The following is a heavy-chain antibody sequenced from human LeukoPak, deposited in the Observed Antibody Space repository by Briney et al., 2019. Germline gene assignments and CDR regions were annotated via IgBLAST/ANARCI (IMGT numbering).Heavy chain of an antibody. CDR2: ISGSGGST. D-gene: IGHD3-10*01. J-gene: IGHJ4*02. V-gene: IGHV3-23*01. CDR3: AKEPTGDEWYYYGSGSFDY. CDR1: GFTFSSYA. Sequence: GGSLRLSCAASGFTFSSYAMSWVRQAPGKGLEWVSAISGSGGSTYYADSVKGRFTISRDNSKNTLYLQMNSLRAEDTAVYYCAKEPTGDEWYYYGSGSFDYWGQGTLVTLSS.